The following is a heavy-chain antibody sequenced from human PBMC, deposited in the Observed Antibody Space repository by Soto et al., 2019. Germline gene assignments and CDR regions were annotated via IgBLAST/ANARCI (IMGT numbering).Heavy chain of an antibody. V-gene: IGHV1-3*01. CDR1: GYTFTNYA. J-gene: IGHJ6*02. CDR3: ARVGCSSAICLYEGDYYSGMDV. Sequence: QVQLVQSGAEVKKPGASVRISCKTSGYTFTNYALHWVRQAPGQRLEWVGWINGGNGNTRYAQKFQGRVTITKDTSANTAYMELSTLTSEDTAAYYCARVGCSSAICLYEGDYYSGMDVWGQGTTVTVSS. D-gene: IGHD2-2*01. CDR2: INGGNGNT.